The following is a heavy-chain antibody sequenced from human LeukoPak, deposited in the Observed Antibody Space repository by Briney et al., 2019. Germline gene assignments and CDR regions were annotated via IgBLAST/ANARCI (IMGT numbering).Heavy chain of an antibody. Sequence: ASMKVSCKASGYTFTGYYMHWVRQAPGQGLEWMGWINPNSGGTNYAQKFQGRVTMTRDTSISTAYLQWSSLKASDTAMYYCARRYSGSYYGYYYYMDVWGKGTTVTVSS. CDR2: INPNSGGT. CDR1: GYTFTGYY. CDR3: ARRYSGSYYGYYYYMDV. V-gene: IGHV1-2*02. J-gene: IGHJ6*03. D-gene: IGHD1-26*01.